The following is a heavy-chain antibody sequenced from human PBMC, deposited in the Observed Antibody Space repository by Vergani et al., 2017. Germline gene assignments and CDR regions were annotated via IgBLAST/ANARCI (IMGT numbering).Heavy chain of an antibody. Sequence: QLQLQESGPGLVKPSETLSLTCTVSGGSISSSSYYWGWIRQPPGKGLEWIGSIYYSGSTYYNPSLKSRVTISVDTSKNQFSLKLSSVTAADTAVYYCARQIASGYSSGWYRNWFDPWGQGTLVTVSS. CDR1: GGSISSSSYY. V-gene: IGHV4-39*01. D-gene: IGHD6-19*01. J-gene: IGHJ5*02. CDR2: IYYSGST. CDR3: ARQIASGYSSGWYRNWFDP.